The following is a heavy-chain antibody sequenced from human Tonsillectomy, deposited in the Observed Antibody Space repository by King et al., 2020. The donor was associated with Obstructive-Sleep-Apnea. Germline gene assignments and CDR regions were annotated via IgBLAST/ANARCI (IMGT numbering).Heavy chain of an antibody. CDR2: IYYSGST. D-gene: IGHD2-15*01. J-gene: IGHJ4*02. Sequence: VQLQESGPGLVKPSETLSLTCTVSGGSISSYYWSWIRQPPGKGLEWIGYIYYSGSTNYNPSLKSRVTISLDTSKNQFSLKLCSVTAADTAVYYCARWVLTGVVAAPDYWGQGTLVTVSS. CDR3: ARWVLTGVVAAPDY. V-gene: IGHV4-59*08. CDR1: GGSISSYY.